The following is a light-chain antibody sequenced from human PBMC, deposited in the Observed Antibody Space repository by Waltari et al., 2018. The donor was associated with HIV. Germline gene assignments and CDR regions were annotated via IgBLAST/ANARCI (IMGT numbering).Light chain of an antibody. CDR2: EDN. Sequence: SYEVTQPPSVSVSPGQTATITCSGDKLGDKYAYWYQQRPGQSPVLVIYEDNKRPSGIPERFSGSNSGNAATLTISGTQAVDEADYYCQAWDDSIAIFGGGTKLTVL. J-gene: IGLJ2*01. CDR1: KLGDKY. V-gene: IGLV3-1*01. CDR3: QAWDDSIAI.